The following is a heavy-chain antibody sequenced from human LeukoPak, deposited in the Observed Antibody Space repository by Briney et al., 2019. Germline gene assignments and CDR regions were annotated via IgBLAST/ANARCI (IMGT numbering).Heavy chain of an antibody. CDR3: ARISTSVAGADY. V-gene: IGHV3-7*01. CDR2: IKRDGSEK. J-gene: IGHJ4*02. D-gene: IGHD6-19*01. Sequence: GGSLRLSCAASGFTFSTSWMSWVRQAPGKGLEWVANIKRDGSEKYYVDSVKGRFTISRDNSKNSLYLQMDSLRAEDTAEYYCARISTSVAGADYWGQGTLVTVSS. CDR1: GFTFSTSW.